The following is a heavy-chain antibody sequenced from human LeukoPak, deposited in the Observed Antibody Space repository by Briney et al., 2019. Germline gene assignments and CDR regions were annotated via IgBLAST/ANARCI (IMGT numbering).Heavy chain of an antibody. D-gene: IGHD6-13*01. CDR3: ARDRTAAGTGQNYRSDY. Sequence: GASVKVSCKASGYTFTSYGISWVRQAPGQGLEWMGWISAYNGNTNYAQKLQGRVTMTTDTSTSTAYMELRSLRSDDTAVYYCARDRTAAGTGQNYRSDYWGQGTLVTVSS. CDR2: ISAYNGNT. V-gene: IGHV1-18*01. CDR1: GYTFTSYG. J-gene: IGHJ4*02.